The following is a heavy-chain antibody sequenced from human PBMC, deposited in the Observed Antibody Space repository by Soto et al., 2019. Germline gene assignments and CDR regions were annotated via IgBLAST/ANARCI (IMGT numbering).Heavy chain of an antibody. CDR2: INPNVGGT. CDR3: ARGGREVPRIPYDT. CDR1: GYTFSDYY. D-gene: IGHD3-16*01. V-gene: IGHV1-2*02. J-gene: IGHJ5*02. Sequence: ASVKVSCKASGYTFSDYYVHWVRQAPGQGLEWMGWINPNVGGTNYARKFQGRVTMTRDTSISTAYMKLTRLSPDDTAIYYCARGGREVPRIPYDTWGQGTRVTVSS.